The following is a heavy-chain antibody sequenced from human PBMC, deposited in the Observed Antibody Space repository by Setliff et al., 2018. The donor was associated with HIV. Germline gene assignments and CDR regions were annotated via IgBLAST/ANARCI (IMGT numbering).Heavy chain of an antibody. Sequence: SETLSLTCTVSGGSISSYYWSWIRQPPGKGLEWIGYIYYSGSTNYNPSLKSRVTISVDTSKNRFSLKLSSVTAADTAVYYCARSYYNFANGYYYYYYMDVWGKGTTVTVSS. CDR2: IYYSGST. CDR1: GGSISSYY. CDR3: ARSYYNFANGYYYYYYMDV. J-gene: IGHJ6*03. V-gene: IGHV4-59*01. D-gene: IGHD3-3*01.